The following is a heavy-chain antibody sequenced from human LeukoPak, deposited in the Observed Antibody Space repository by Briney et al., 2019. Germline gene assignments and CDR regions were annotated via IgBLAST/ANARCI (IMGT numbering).Heavy chain of an antibody. CDR1: GFTFSDYY. D-gene: IGHD6-13*01. CDR2: ISSSGSTI. CDR3: ARDVGEGIAAATNY. V-gene: IGHV3-11*04. Sequence: TGGSLRLSCAASGFTFSDYYMSWIRQAPGKGLEWVSYISSSGSTIYYADSVKGRFTISRDNAKNSLYLQMNSLRAEDTAVYYCARDVGEGIAAATNYWGQGTLVTVSS. J-gene: IGHJ4*02.